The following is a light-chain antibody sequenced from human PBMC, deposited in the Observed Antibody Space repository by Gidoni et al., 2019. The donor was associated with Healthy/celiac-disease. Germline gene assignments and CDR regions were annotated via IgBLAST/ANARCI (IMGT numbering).Light chain of an antibody. CDR3: QQLNSYPIFT. Sequence: DIQLTQSPSFLSASVGDRVTITCRASHGISSYLAWYQQTPGKAPKLLIYAASTLQSGVPSRFSGSGSGTEFTLTISSLQPEDFATYYCQQLNSYPIFTFGPGTKVDIK. V-gene: IGKV1-9*01. CDR1: HGISSY. CDR2: AAS. J-gene: IGKJ3*01.